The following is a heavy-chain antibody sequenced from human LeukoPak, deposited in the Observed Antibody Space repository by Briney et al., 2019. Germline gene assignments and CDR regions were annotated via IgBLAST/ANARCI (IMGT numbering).Heavy chain of an antibody. D-gene: IGHD2-2*01. CDR3: ARRLTQYDCFDP. CDR1: GDSVSSNSVT. CDR2: TYYRSTWYN. Sequence: SQTLSLTCAISGDSVSSNSVTWNWIRQSPSRGLEWLGRTYYRSTWYNDYAVSVRGRITVNPDTSKNQFSLHLNSVTPEDTAVYYCARRLTQYDCFDPRGQGILVTVSS. V-gene: IGHV6-1*01. J-gene: IGHJ5*02.